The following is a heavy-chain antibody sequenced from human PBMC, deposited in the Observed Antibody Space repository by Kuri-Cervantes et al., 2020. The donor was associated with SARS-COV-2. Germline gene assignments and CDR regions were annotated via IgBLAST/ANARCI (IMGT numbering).Heavy chain of an antibody. CDR2: ISSSSSYI. CDR1: GFTFSSYS. J-gene: IGHJ5*02. D-gene: IGHD6-19*01. Sequence: GESLKISCAASGFTFSSYSMNWVRQAPGKGLEWVSSISSSSSYIYYADSVKGRFTISRDNSKNTLYLQMNSLRAEDTAVYYCAKVINSGSWFDPWGQGTLVTVSS. V-gene: IGHV3-21*04. CDR3: AKVINSGSWFDP.